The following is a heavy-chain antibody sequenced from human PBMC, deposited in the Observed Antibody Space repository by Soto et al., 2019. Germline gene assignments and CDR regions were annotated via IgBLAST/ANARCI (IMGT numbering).Heavy chain of an antibody. V-gene: IGHV4-4*08. Sequence: SETLSLTCTVSGDSISSYNLAWIRQPPGKGLEWIGYFRSSGSTYYNPSLKSRVTISVDTSKNQFSLKLSSVTAADTAVYYCARDYAGTNDYWGQGTLVTVSS. CDR1: GDSISSYN. CDR2: FRSSGST. CDR3: ARDYAGTNDY. D-gene: IGHD6-13*01. J-gene: IGHJ4*02.